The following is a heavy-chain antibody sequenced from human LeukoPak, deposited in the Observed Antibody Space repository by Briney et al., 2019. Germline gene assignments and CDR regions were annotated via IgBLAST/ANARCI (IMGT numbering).Heavy chain of an antibody. V-gene: IGHV4-4*08. CDR2: IYSSGST. J-gene: IGHJ3*01. D-gene: IGHD2-15*01. CDR1: GGSIISYY. Sequence: SETLSLTCTVPGGSIISYYWSWIRQPPGKGVEWIGYIYSSGSTNYNPSLKSRVTISVDTSKNQFSLKLSSVTAADTAVYYCARGGAAPGAFDVWGQGTVVTASS. CDR3: ARGGAAPGAFDV.